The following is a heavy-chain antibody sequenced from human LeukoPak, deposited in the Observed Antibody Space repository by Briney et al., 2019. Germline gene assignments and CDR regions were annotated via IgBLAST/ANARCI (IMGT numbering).Heavy chain of an antibody. D-gene: IGHD3-22*01. J-gene: IGHJ4*02. CDR1: VFIFEDYA. CDR3: ARVYYYDSSGYLDY. CDR2: IRWNRGTI. Sequence: PGRSLRLFCVVSVFIFEDYAMHWVREAPGKGVEGVSDIRWNRGTIGYADSVKGRFTISRDNAKNSLYLQMNSLSAEDTAVYYCARVYYYDSSGYLDYCGQGTLVTVSS. V-gene: IGHV3-9*01.